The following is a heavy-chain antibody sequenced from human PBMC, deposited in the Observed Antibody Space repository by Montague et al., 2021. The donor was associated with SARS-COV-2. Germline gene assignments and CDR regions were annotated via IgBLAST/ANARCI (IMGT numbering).Heavy chain of an antibody. J-gene: IGHJ6*02. CDR2: IYYSGST. CDR1: GGSISSSSYY. D-gene: IGHD3-9*01. CDR3: ARQDDILTVYYYYGMDV. V-gene: IGHV4-39*01. Sequence: SETLSLTCTVSGGSISSSSYYWGWIRQPPGKGLEWIGSIYYSGSTYYNPSLKSRVTISVDTSKNQFSLKLSSVTAADTAVYYCARQDDILTVYYYYGMDVWGQGTTVTVSS.